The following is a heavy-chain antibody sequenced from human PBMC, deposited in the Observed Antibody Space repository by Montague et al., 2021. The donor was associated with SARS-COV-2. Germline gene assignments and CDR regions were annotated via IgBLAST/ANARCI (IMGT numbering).Heavy chain of an antibody. J-gene: IGHJ5*02. Sequence: SETLSLTCDVSGGSVYSNADHLNSDYWPWVRQPPGRGLVWIGSVPWREQTWQNPSHRGRLTLSVDTSKNSVSLRLTSVTAADTAMYYCTGQKWRGRFDPWGLGTLVIVSS. V-gene: IGHV4-39*01. D-gene: IGHD1-26*01. CDR2: VPWREQT. CDR1: GGSVYSNADHLNSDY. CDR3: TGQKWRGRFDP.